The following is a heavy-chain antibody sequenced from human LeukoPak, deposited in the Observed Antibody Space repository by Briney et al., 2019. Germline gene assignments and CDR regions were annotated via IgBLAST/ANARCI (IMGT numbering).Heavy chain of an antibody. CDR2: ISNDGLNA. Sequence: GSLRLSCAASEFTFSSHFMHWVRQAPGKGLEWVAVISNDGLNAYFADSVRGRFTVTRDNSKNTLFLHMNSLRAEDTAVYYCAKDYDSSGYLLDYWGQGTLVTVSS. CDR3: AKDYDSSGYLLDY. V-gene: IGHV3-30*04. D-gene: IGHD3-22*01. CDR1: EFTFSSHF. J-gene: IGHJ4*02.